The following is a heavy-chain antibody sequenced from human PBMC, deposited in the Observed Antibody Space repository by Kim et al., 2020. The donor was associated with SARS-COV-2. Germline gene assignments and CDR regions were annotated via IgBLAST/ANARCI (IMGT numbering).Heavy chain of an antibody. J-gene: IGHJ6*02. D-gene: IGHD6-13*01. V-gene: IGHV3-23*01. Sequence: SVKGRFTMSRNNSKNTVYRQMNSLRAEDKAVYYCAKDLIAAAQIPSGMDVWGQGTTVTVSS. CDR3: AKDLIAAAQIPSGMDV.